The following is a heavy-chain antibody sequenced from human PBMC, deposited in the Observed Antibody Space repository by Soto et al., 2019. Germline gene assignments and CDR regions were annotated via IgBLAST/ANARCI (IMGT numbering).Heavy chain of an antibody. J-gene: IGHJ4*02. V-gene: IGHV1-18*04. Sequence: QVELVQSGGEVQKPGASVKVSCKASGYTFTSHGISWVRHAPGQGLESVGWINPNNDNSVSAQKFQDRVTLTTDTSTSTVYMELRSLTSDDTAFYYCASTPTYSRLGDHWGQGTLVTVAA. D-gene: IGHD3-22*01. CDR3: ASTPTYSRLGDH. CDR2: INPNNDNS. CDR1: GYTFTSHG.